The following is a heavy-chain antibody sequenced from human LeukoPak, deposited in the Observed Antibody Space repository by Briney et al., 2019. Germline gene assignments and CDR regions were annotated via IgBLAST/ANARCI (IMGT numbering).Heavy chain of an antibody. Sequence: GGSLRLSCAVSGFTFSSYEMNWVRQAPGKGLEWVSSISSSATYIYYAASVKGRFTISRDNAKNSLYLQMNSLRAEDTAVYYCAELGITMIGGVWGKGTTVTVSS. D-gene: IGHD3-10*02. J-gene: IGHJ6*04. V-gene: IGHV3-21*01. CDR3: AELGITMIGGV. CDR1: GFTFSSYE. CDR2: ISSSATYI.